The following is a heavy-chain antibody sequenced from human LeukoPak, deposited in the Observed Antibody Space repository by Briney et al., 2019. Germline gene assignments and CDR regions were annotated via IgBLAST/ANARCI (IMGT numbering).Heavy chain of an antibody. Sequence: ASVKVSCKASGYTFTSYSISWVRQAPGRGLEWMGWISDYNGDTNYAQKLQGRVTMTTDTSTSTAYMELRSLRSDDTAVYCARDLLYCGGDCYHDAFDIWGQGTMVTVSS. CDR3: ARDLLYCGGDCYHDAFDI. CDR1: GYTFTSYS. CDR2: ISDYNGDT. V-gene: IGHV1-18*01. J-gene: IGHJ3*02. D-gene: IGHD2-21*02.